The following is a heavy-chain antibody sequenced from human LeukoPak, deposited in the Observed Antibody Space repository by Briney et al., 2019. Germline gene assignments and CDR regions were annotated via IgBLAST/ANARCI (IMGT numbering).Heavy chain of an antibody. V-gene: IGHV4-59*01. CDR3: ARVDYDSSGYPLNFAY. Sequence: PSETLSLTCTVSGGSISSYYWSWLRQPPGKGLEWIGYIYYSGRTNYNPSLRRGGTISVDTSKNQFSLKLSSVTAADTAVYYCARVDYDSSGYPLNFAYWGQGTLVTVSS. J-gene: IGHJ4*02. D-gene: IGHD3-22*01. CDR1: GGSISSYY. CDR2: IYYSGRT.